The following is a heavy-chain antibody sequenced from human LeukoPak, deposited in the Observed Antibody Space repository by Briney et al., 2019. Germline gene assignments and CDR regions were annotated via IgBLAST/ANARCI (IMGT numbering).Heavy chain of an antibody. V-gene: IGHV3-7*01. D-gene: IGHD3-10*01. CDR3: ARDWFLVGY. CDR2: IKQDGSEK. Sequence: GGSLRLSCAASGFTFRSHWMSWVRQAPGKGLEWVAIIKQDGSEKYYVDSVKGRFTISRDNAKNSLYLQMNSLRAEDTAVYYCARDWFLVGYWGQGTLVTVSS. CDR1: GFTFRSHW. J-gene: IGHJ4*02.